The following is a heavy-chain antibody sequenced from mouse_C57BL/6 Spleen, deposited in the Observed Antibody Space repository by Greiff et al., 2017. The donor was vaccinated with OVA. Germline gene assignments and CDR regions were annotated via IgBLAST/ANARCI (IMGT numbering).Heavy chain of an antibody. J-gene: IGHJ1*03. Sequence: QVHVKQSGPELVKPGASVKISCKASGYAFSSSWMNWVKQRPGKGLEWIGRIYPGDGDTNYNGKFKGKATLTADKSSSTAYMQLSSLTSEDSAVYFCARRGGSSYGWYFDVWGTGTTVTVSS. CDR1: GYAFSSSW. CDR2: IYPGDGDT. V-gene: IGHV1-82*01. CDR3: ARRGGSSYGWYFDV. D-gene: IGHD1-1*01.